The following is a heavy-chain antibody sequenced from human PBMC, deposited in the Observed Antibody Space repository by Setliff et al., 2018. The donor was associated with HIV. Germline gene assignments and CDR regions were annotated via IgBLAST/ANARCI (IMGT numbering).Heavy chain of an antibody. CDR2: IHYNEKT. D-gene: IGHD2-2*02. CDR1: GGSASNSRYY. CDR3: ARDKRYRFPFDS. J-gene: IGHJ4*02. V-gene: IGHV4-39*07. Sequence: ASETLSLTCTVSGGSASNSRYYWAWIRQPPGKGLEYIGSIHYNEKTYYNPSLGSRVTISLATSKNQFSLSLRSLSAADTAVYYCARDKRYRFPFDSWGQGTLVTVSS.